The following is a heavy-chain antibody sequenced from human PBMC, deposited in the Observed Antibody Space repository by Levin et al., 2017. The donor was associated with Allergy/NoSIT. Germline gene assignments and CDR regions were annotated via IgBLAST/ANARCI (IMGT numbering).Heavy chain of an antibody. CDR2: IYYSGTT. V-gene: IGHV4-39*01. CDR1: GGSISNSGYY. J-gene: IGHJ5*02. Sequence: SQTLSLTCTVSGGSISNSGYYWGWIRQSPGKGLEWIGSIYYSGTTYYNPSLKSRVTISVDASNNHFSLKLTSMTAADSAVYYCVRHDGTVTLNWFGPGGQGTLDPVSS. D-gene: IGHD4-11*01. CDR3: VRHDGTVTLNWFGP.